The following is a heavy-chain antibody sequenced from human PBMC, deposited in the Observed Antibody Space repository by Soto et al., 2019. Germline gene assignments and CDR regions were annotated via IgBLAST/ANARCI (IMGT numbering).Heavy chain of an antibody. Sequence: PGGSVRLSGASSGFSFSTYAMSWVRESAGKGLKWVSAISGSGDSTVYADSVKGRFTMSRDNSKNTLYLQMTTLRAEDTALYHCAKDHWGSYSGQGTLVTVSS. V-gene: IGHV3-23*01. CDR1: GFSFSTYA. CDR3: AKDHWGSY. D-gene: IGHD3-16*01. J-gene: IGHJ4*02. CDR2: ISGSGDST.